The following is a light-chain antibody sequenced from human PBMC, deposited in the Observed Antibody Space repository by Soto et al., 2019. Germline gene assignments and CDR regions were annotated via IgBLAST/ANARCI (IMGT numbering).Light chain of an antibody. V-gene: IGLV4-69*01. CDR1: SGHSSYA. J-gene: IGLJ2*01. CDR3: QTWGTGMGV. Sequence: QLVLTQSPSASASLGASVKLTCTLSSGHSSYAIAWHKQQPEKGPRYLMKLKSDGSHSKGDGIPDRFSGSSSGAERYLTISSLQSEDEADYYCQTWGTGMGVFGGGTKLTVL. CDR2: LKSDGSH.